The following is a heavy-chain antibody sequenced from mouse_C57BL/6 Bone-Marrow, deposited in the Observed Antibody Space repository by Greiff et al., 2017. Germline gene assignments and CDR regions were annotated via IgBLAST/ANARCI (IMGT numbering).Heavy chain of an antibody. Sequence: VQLQQSGAELVRPGTSVKMSCKASGYTFTNYWIGWAKQRPGHGLEWIGDIYPGGGYTNYNEKFKGKATLTADKSSSTAYMQFSRLTSEDSAIYYCARLRRRYYYAMDYWGQGTSVTVSS. J-gene: IGHJ4*01. CDR2: IYPGGGYT. D-gene: IGHD2-12*01. V-gene: IGHV1-63*01. CDR3: ARLRRRYYYAMDY. CDR1: GYTFTNYW.